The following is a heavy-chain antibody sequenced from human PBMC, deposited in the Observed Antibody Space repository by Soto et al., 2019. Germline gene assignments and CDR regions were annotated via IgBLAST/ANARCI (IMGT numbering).Heavy chain of an antibody. D-gene: IGHD2-2*01. CDR1: GFTFSSYS. CDR2: ISSSSSTI. V-gene: IGHV3-48*02. J-gene: IGHJ3*02. CDR3: AREWGSSPSGDAFDI. Sequence: EVQLVESGGGLVQPGGSLRLSCAASGFTFSSYSMNWVRQAPGKGLEWVSYISSSSSTIYYADSVKGRFTSSSDNAKNSLYLQMNSLRDADTAVYSCAREWGSSPSGDAFDIWGQGTMVTVSS.